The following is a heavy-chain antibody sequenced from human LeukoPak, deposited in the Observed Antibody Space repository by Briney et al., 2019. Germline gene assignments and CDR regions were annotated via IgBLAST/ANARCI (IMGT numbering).Heavy chain of an antibody. Sequence: KSGGSLRLSCAASGFTFSSYSMNWVRQAPGKGLEWVSSISSSSSYIYYADSVKGRFTISRDNAKNSLYLQMNSLRAQDTAVYYWARDGELLWCGESYRAYYFDYWGQGTLVTVSS. D-gene: IGHD3-10*01. CDR2: ISSSSSYI. J-gene: IGHJ4*02. V-gene: IGHV3-21*01. CDR3: ARDGELLWCGESYRAYYFDY. CDR1: GFTFSSYS.